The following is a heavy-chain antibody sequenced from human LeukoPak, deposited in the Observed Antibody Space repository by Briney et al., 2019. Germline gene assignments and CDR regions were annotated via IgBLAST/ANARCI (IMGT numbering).Heavy chain of an antibody. J-gene: IGHJ3*02. CDR1: GGTFSSYA. CDR3: AEYSSSEGAFDI. CDR2: IIPIFGTA. Sequence: SVKVSCKASGGTFSSYAISWVRQAPGQGLEWMGGIIPIFGTANYAQKFQGRVTITADESTSTAYMELSSLRSEDTAVYYCAEYSSSEGAFDIWGQGTMVTVSS. D-gene: IGHD6-6*01. V-gene: IGHV1-69*13.